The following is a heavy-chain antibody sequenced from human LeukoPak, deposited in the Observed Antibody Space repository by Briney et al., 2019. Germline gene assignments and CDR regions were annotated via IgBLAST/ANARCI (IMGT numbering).Heavy chain of an antibody. V-gene: IGHV3-33*01. D-gene: IGHD2/OR15-2a*01. J-gene: IGHJ4*02. Sequence: GMSLRLSCAASGYTFSIYGMNWVRQAPGKGLEWVAIIWYDGSSTYFAESVMGRFSISKDNFKNTVYLQMNSLKIEDTGVYYCARAGIVNALDYWGQGAQVTVSS. CDR3: ARAGIVNALDY. CDR2: IWYDGSST. CDR1: GYTFSIYG.